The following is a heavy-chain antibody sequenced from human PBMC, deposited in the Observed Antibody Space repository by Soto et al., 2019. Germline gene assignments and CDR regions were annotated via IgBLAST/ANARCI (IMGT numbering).Heavy chain of an antibody. CDR2: IYPGDSDT. D-gene: IGHD2-15*01. CDR3: ARRCSGGTCYSSQYYYGMDV. V-gene: IGHV5-51*01. Sequence: GESLKISCKGSGYSFSNYWIGWVRQMPGKGLEWMGIIYPGDSDTRYSPSFQGQVTISADKSISTAYLQWDSLKASDTAMYYCARRCSGGTCYSSQYYYGMDVWAQRTKVTVSS. CDR1: GYSFSNYW. J-gene: IGHJ6*02.